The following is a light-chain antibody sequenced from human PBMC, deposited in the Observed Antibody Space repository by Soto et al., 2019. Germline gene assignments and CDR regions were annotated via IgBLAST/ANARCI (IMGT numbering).Light chain of an antibody. V-gene: IGKV3-15*01. CDR3: QHYNNWPPWT. CDR1: QSVSSN. Sequence: EIVMTQSPATLSVSPGERATSSCRASQSVSSNLACYQQKPGQAPRLLIYGASIRATGIPARFSGSGSGTEFTLTISTLQSEDFAIYYCQHYNNWPPWTFGQGTKVDIK. CDR2: GAS. J-gene: IGKJ1*01.